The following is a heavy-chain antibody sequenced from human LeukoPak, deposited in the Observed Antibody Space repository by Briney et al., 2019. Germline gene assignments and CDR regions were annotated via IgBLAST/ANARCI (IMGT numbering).Heavy chain of an antibody. CDR2: INHSGST. D-gene: IGHD3-9*01. CDR1: GGSFSGYY. V-gene: IGHV4-34*01. CDR3: ARGKIWYYDITRDYFDY. J-gene: IGHJ4*02. Sequence: SETLSLTCAVYGGSFSGYYWSWIRQPPGKGLEWIGEINHSGSTNYNPSLKSRVTISVDTSENQFSLKLSSVTAADTAVYYCARGKIWYYDITRDYFDYWGQGTLVTVSS.